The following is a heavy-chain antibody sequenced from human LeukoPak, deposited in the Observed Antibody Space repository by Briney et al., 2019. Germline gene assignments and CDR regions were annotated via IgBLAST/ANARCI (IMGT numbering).Heavy chain of an antibody. CDR2: INPNSGGT. CDR3: ARDRWELLLVYAFDI. Sequence: ASVKVSCKASGYTFTGYYMHWVRQAPGQGLEWMGWINPNSGGTNYAQKFQGRVTMTRDTSISTAYMELSRLRSDDTAVYYCARDRWELLLVYAFDIWGQGTVVTVSS. D-gene: IGHD1-26*01. CDR1: GYTFTGYY. V-gene: IGHV1-2*02. J-gene: IGHJ3*02.